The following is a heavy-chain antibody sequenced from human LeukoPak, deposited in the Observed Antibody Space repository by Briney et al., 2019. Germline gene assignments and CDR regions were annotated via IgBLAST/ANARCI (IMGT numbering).Heavy chain of an antibody. CDR3: ARGPRGGWFDP. CDR2: IKQDGSEK. V-gene: IGHV3-7*01. CDR1: GFTLISYW. D-gene: IGHD3-10*01. J-gene: IGHJ5*02. Sequence: GGSLRLSCAASGFTLISYWITWARQAPGKGLEWVANIKQDGSEKYYVGSVKGRFTISRDNAKNTLYLQMNSLRAEDTAVYYCARGPRGGWFDPWGQGTLVTVSS.